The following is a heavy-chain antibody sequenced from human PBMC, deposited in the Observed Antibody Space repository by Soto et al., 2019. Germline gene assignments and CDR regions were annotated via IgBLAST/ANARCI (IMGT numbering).Heavy chain of an antibody. Sequence: GGSLRLSYAASGFTFSSYWMSWVRQAPGKGLEWVANIKQDGSEKYYVDSVKGRFTISRDNAKNSLYLQMNSLRAEDTAVYYSAGTTTVTSHYYYYMDVWGKGTTVTVSS. D-gene: IGHD4-17*01. V-gene: IGHV3-7*01. CDR3: AGTTTVTSHYYYYMDV. CDR2: IKQDGSEK. CDR1: GFTFSSYW. J-gene: IGHJ6*03.